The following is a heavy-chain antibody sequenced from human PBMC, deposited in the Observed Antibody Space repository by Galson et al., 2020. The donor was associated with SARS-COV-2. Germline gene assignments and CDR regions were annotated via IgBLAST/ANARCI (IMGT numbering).Heavy chain of an antibody. Sequence: SETLSLTCAVFGDSVSTYSYSWSWIRQPPGKGLEWIGYIYHSGSTQYNPSLESRVTISVDRSKNQFSLILDSVTAADTAVYYCARFKREYAFDIWGQGTMVTVSS. J-gene: IGHJ3*02. D-gene: IGHD3-10*01. V-gene: IGHV4-30-2*01. CDR2: IYHSGST. CDR3: ARFKREYAFDI. CDR1: GDSVSTYSYS.